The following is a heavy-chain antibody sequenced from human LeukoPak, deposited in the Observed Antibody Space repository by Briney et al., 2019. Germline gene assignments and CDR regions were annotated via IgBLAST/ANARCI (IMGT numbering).Heavy chain of an antibody. CDR2: ISAGGSSS. V-gene: IGHV3-23*01. D-gene: IGHD2-2*01. Sequence: PGGSLRLSCAVSGFTFSGYAMSWVRQAPGKGLEWVSSISAGGSSSYYADSVKGRFTISRDNSKNTLYVKMNNLRAEDSALYYGAKGLPRGLPAAEHLDYWGQGTLVTVSP. J-gene: IGHJ4*02. CDR3: AKGLPRGLPAAEHLDY. CDR1: GFTFSGYA.